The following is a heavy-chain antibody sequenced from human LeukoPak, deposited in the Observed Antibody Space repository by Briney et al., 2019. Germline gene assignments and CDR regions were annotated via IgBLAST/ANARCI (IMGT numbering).Heavy chain of an antibody. CDR1: GFTVSNNF. CDR2: IYASGNT. CDR3: ARDLAAAGTWFDP. D-gene: IGHD6-13*01. V-gene: IGHV3-53*01. J-gene: IGHJ5*02. Sequence: GGSLRLSCAASGFTVSNNFMTWVRQAPGKGLEWVSVIYASGNTYYADSVKGRFTISRDNSKNTLYLQMNSLRAEDTAVYYCARDLAAAGTWFDPWGQGTLVTVSS.